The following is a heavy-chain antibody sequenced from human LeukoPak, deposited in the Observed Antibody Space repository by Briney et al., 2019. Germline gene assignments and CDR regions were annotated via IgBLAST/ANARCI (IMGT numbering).Heavy chain of an antibody. Sequence: IPSEALSLTCSVSGYSISSGSYWGWIRQTPGKGLEWIGSVYHTGDTYYNPSLKSRVTILVDTSKNQFSLKMTSVTAADTAVYYCVRDPYSSGWNAYWGQGTLVTVSS. CDR1: GYSISSGSY. V-gene: IGHV4-38-2*02. D-gene: IGHD6-19*01. J-gene: IGHJ4*02. CDR2: VYHTGDT. CDR3: VRDPYSSGWNAY.